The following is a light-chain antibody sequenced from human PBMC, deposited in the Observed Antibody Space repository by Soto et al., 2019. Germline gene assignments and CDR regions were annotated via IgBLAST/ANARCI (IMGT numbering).Light chain of an antibody. V-gene: IGKV3-11*01. CDR2: DAS. Sequence: EIVMTPSPATLSVSPGERATLSCRASQSVSSYLAWYQQKPGQAPRLLIYDASNRATGIPARFSGSGSGTDFTLTISSLEPEDFAVYYCQQRSNWPPLTFGGGTKVDIK. CDR3: QQRSNWPPLT. CDR1: QSVSSY. J-gene: IGKJ4*01.